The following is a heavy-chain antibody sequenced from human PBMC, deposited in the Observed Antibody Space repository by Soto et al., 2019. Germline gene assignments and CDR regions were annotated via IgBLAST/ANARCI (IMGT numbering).Heavy chain of an antibody. Sequence: SETLSLTCTVSGGSISSSSYYWGWIRQPPGKGLEWIGSIYYSGSTYYNPSLKSRVTISVDTSKNQFSLKLSSVTAADTAVYYCARHAHPYCSSTSCYGGFDYWGQGTLVTVSS. D-gene: IGHD2-2*01. CDR3: ARHAHPYCSSTSCYGGFDY. CDR1: GGSISSSSYY. CDR2: IYYSGST. J-gene: IGHJ4*02. V-gene: IGHV4-39*01.